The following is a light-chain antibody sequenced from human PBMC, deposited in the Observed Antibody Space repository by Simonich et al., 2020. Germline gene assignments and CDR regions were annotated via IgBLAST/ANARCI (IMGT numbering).Light chain of an antibody. CDR1: QSLVHSDGHTY. J-gene: IGKJ1*01. V-gene: IGKV2-30*02. CDR3: MQGTHWPLT. CDR2: KVS. Sequence: DVVMTQSPLSLPVTLGQPASISCGSSQSLVHSDGHTYLNWFQQRRGQSPRRLIYKVSNRDSGVPDRFSGSGSGTDFTLKISRVAAEDVGVYYCMQGTHWPLTFGQGTKVEIK.